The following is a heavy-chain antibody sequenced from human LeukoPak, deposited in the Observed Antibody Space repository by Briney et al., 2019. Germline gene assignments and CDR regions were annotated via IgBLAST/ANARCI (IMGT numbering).Heavy chain of an antibody. CDR2: ISAYNGNT. J-gene: IGHJ4*02. CDR3: ARVPRYCSGGSCFFDY. Sequence: ASVKVSCKASGYTFTSYGIRWVRQAPGQGLEWMGWISAYNGNTNYAQKLQGRVTMTTDTSTSTAYMELRSLRSDDTAVYHCARVPRYCSGGSCFFDYWGQGTLATVSS. CDR1: GYTFTSYG. D-gene: IGHD2-15*01. V-gene: IGHV1-18*01.